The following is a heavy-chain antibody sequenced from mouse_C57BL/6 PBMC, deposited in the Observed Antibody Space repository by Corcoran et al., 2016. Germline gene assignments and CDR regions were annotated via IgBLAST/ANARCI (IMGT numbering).Heavy chain of an antibody. CDR3: ARETTVVATKFAY. CDR1: GYTFTDYN. D-gene: IGHD1-1*01. Sequence: EVQLQQSRPELVKPGASVKIPCKASGYTFTDYNMDWVKQSHGKSLEWIGDINPNNGGTSYNQKFKGKATLTVDKSSSTAYMELRSLTSEDSAVYYCARETTVVATKFAYWGQGTLVTVSA. CDR2: INPNNGGT. V-gene: IGHV1-18*01. J-gene: IGHJ3*01.